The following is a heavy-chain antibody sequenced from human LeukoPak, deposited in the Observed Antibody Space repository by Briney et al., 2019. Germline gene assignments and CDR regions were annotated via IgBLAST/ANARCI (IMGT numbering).Heavy chain of an antibody. CDR3: ARDHRKDSSGYYFDY. CDR1: GGTFSSYA. Sequence: GASVKVSCKASGGTFSSYAISWVRQAPGQGLEWMGGIIPIFGTANYAQKFQGRVTITADESTSTAYMELSSLRSEDTAVYYCARDHRKDSSGYYFDYWGQGTLVTVSS. J-gene: IGHJ4*02. V-gene: IGHV1-69*13. CDR2: IIPIFGTA. D-gene: IGHD3-22*01.